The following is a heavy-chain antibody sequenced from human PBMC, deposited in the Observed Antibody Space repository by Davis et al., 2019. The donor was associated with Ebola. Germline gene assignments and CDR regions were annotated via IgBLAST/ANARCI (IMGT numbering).Heavy chain of an antibody. CDR3: VANSSSSPWFDP. CDR2: IYYTGSP. V-gene: IGHV4-39*07. D-gene: IGHD6-6*01. Sequence: PSETLSLTCSVSGGSVTSPSHYWGWIRQPPGKGLEWIATIYYTGSPYLNPSLKSRVTISLDRSKNHFSLNLQSVTAADTAVYYGVANSSSSPWFDPWGQGTQVTVSS. J-gene: IGHJ5*02. CDR1: GGSVTSPSHY.